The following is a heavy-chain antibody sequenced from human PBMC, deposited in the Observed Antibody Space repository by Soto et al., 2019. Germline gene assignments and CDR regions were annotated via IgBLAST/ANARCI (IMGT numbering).Heavy chain of an antibody. Sequence: QITLKESGPTLVKPTQTLTLTCTFSGFSLSTSGVGVGWIRQPPGKALEWLAVIYWDDAKTYSPSLKSRLTITNDTSKNQVVLTMTNMDPADTATYYCAHKGSGSRAIDYWGQGTLVTVSS. CDR3: AHKGSGSRAIDY. CDR2: IYWDDAK. D-gene: IGHD3-10*01. CDR1: GFSLSTSGVG. V-gene: IGHV2-5*02. J-gene: IGHJ4*02.